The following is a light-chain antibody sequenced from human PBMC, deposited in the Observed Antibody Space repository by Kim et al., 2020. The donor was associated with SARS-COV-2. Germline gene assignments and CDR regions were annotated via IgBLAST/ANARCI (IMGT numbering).Light chain of an antibody. J-gene: IGLJ3*02. Sequence: GQSITITCTGTSGDVGGYNYVSWYQQHPGKAPKHMIYEVIKRPSGVSNRFSGSKSDNTASLTISGLQAEDEADYYCTSYTSSSILVFGGGTQLTVL. CDR1: SGDVGGYNY. V-gene: IGLV2-14*01. CDR3: TSYTSSSILV. CDR2: EVI.